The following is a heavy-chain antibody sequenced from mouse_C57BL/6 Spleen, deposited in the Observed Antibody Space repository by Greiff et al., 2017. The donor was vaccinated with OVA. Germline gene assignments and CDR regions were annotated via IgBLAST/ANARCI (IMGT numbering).Heavy chain of an antibody. CDR2: ISSGSSTI. V-gene: IGHV5-17*01. Sequence: EVNLVESGGGLVKPGGSLKLSCAASGFTFSDYGMHWVRQAPEKGLEWVAYISSGSSTIYYADTVKGRFTISRDNAKNTLFLQMTSLRSEDTAMYYCARGYYNYFDYWGQGTTLTVSS. D-gene: IGHD2-3*01. J-gene: IGHJ2*01. CDR1: GFTFSDYG. CDR3: ARGYYNYFDY.